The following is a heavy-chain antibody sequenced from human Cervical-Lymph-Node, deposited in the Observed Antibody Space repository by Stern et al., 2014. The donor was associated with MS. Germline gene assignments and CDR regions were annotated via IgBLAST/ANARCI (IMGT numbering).Heavy chain of an antibody. CDR1: GGTIRNYI. CDR3: ARATSDYIWGTYRFLDS. V-gene: IGHV1-69*01. Sequence: QLGQSGAEVKKPGSSVKVSCKASGGTIRNYIIGLVRQAPGQGLEWMGGIIPMFGIANYAEKFQDRVTITADESTSTAYMDLSSLRSEDTAVYYCARATSDYIWGTYRFLDSWGQGTLVIVSS. D-gene: IGHD3-16*02. J-gene: IGHJ4*02. CDR2: IIPMFGIA.